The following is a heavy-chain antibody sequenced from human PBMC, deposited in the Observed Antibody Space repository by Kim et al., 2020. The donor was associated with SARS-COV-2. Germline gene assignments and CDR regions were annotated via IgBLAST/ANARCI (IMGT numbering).Heavy chain of an antibody. Sequence: SETLSLTCSVSGASIDSLVWGWVRQTPEKGLEWISSIYYTGTPHNNPSLTSRVAISLYKSRNRFSLSLKSVTAADTATYFCARHLDASDPFYTVAYWGQRISVTVS. D-gene: IGHD2-21*01. CDR3: ARHLDASDPFYTVAY. CDR2: IYYTGTP. V-gene: IGHV4-59*08. J-gene: IGHJ6*02. CDR1: GASIDSLV.